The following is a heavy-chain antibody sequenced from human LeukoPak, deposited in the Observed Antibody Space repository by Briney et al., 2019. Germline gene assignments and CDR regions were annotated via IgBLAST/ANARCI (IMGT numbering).Heavy chain of an antibody. V-gene: IGHV4-4*07. D-gene: IGHD5-12*01. J-gene: IGHJ4*02. CDR3: AREPTSGREPTSGRPLDY. Sequence: SQTLSLTCTVSGGSISGYFWSWIRQPAGKGLEWIGRIYSSGSNNYNPSLKSRVTMSLDTSKNHLSLNLSSVTAADTAVYYCAREPTSGREPTSGRPLDYWGQGTLVTVSS. CDR2: IYSSGSN. CDR1: GGSISGYF.